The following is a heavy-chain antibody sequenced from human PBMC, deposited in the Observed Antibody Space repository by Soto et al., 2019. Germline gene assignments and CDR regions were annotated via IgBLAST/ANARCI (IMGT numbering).Heavy chain of an antibody. Sequence: QVQLQESGPGLVKPSETLSLTCTVSGDSLTNYYCSWFRQPPGKGLEWIGYIMYSGYSAYNLSLKRRVTMSTDTSKTQFSLMLESVTATDTAVYYCARHGLGPLQGIVDVWGQGTTVIVSS. CDR2: IMYSGYS. CDR3: ARHGLGPLQGIVDV. J-gene: IGHJ6*02. D-gene: IGHD3-16*01. CDR1: GDSLTNYY. V-gene: IGHV4-59*08.